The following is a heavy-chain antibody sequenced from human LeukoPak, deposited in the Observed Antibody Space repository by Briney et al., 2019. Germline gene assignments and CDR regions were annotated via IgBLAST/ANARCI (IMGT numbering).Heavy chain of an antibody. D-gene: IGHD2-2*01. Sequence: SETLSLTCAVYGGSFSGYYWSWIRQPPGKGLEWIGEINHSGSTNYNPSLKSRVTISVDTSKNQFSLKLSSVAAADTAVYYCARGVPPPDIVVVPAALTRFDPWGQGTLVTVSS. CDR3: ARGVPPPDIVVVPAALTRFDP. V-gene: IGHV4-34*01. J-gene: IGHJ5*02. CDR2: INHSGST. CDR1: GGSFSGYY.